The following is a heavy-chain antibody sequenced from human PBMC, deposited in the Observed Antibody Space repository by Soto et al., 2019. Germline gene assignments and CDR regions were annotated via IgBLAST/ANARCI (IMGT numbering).Heavy chain of an antibody. CDR2: IYWDDDK. J-gene: IGHJ4*02. CDR3: AHRPHYGSGPDFDY. V-gene: IGHV2-5*02. CDR1: GFSLSTSGLG. D-gene: IGHD3-10*01. Sequence: SGPTLVNPTQTLTLTCTFSGFSLSTSGLGVGWIRQSPGKALEWLALIYWDDDKRYSPSLKSRLTISKDTSKNQVVLTMTNMDPVDTATYFCAHRPHYGSGPDFDYWGQGTLVTVSS.